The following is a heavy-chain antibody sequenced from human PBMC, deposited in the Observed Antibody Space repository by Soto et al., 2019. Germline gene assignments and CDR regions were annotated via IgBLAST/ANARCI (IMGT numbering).Heavy chain of an antibody. CDR1: GGSLIQSY. Sequence: SETLSLTCTVSGGSLIQSYWNWIRQTPGKGLEWIGCVYYTGRTNVNPSLKSRVTISVDTSKNQFSLKLSSVTAADTAVYYCARLRGPLGYCSSTSCRYNWFDPWGQGTLVTVSS. J-gene: IGHJ5*02. CDR2: VYYTGRT. CDR3: ARLRGPLGYCSSTSCRYNWFDP. V-gene: IGHV4-59*12. D-gene: IGHD2-2*01.